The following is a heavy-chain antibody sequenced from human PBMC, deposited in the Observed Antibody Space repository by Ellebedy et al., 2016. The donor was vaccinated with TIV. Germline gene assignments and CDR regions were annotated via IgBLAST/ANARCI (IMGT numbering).Heavy chain of an antibody. D-gene: IGHD6-13*01. CDR2: ISSSGSTI. V-gene: IGHV3-11*01. CDR3: AREGVEAAAYVY. CDR1: GFTFSDYY. Sequence: GESLKISXAASGFTFSDYYMSWIRQAPGKGLEWVSYISSSGSTIYYADSVKGRFTISRDNAKNSLYLQMNSLRAEDTAVYYCAREGVEAAAYVYWGQGTLVTVSS. J-gene: IGHJ4*02.